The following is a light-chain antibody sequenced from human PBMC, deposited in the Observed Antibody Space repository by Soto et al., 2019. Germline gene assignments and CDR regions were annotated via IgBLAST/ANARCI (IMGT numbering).Light chain of an antibody. V-gene: IGKV3-20*01. CDR1: QSISSSY. CDR3: QQYGISPRT. CDR2: GAS. J-gene: IGKJ1*01. Sequence: EIVLTQSPGTLSLSPGERATLSCRASQSISSSYLAWYQQKPGQAPRLLIYGASSRATGIPERFSGSGSGTDFTLTISRLEPEDFEVYYCQQYGISPRTFGQGTKVDIK.